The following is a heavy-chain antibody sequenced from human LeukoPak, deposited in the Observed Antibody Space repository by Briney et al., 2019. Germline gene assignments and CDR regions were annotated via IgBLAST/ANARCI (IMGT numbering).Heavy chain of an antibody. CDR1: GYTFTTYG. D-gene: IGHD3-10*01. CDR3: ARDPTITMVRGVKGRNFDY. CDR2: ISPDNGYT. J-gene: IGHJ4*02. V-gene: IGHV1-18*01. Sequence: ASVKVSCKASGYTFTTYGISWVRQAPGQGLEWMGWISPDNGYTDYAQNLQGRVTMTTDTSTSTAYMELRSLRSDDTAVYYCARDPTITMVRGVKGRNFDYWGQGTLVTVSS.